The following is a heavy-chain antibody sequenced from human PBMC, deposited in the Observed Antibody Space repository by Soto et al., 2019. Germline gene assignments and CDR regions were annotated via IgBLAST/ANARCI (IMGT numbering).Heavy chain of an antibody. CDR2: IYYSGST. D-gene: IGHD3-10*01. J-gene: IGHJ6*02. CDR1: GGSISSDGNY. Sequence: QVQLQESGPGLVKSSQTLSLTCTVSGGSISSDGNYWSWIRQHPGKGLEWIGYIYYSGSTYYNPSPKSRVTILVDTSKNQFSLKLNSVTAADTAVYYCARARMVRGIIYYYGMDVWGQGTTVTVSS. V-gene: IGHV4-31*03. CDR3: ARARMVRGIIYYYGMDV.